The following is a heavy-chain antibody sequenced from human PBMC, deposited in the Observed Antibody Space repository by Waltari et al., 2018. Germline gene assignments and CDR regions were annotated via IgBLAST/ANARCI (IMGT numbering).Heavy chain of an antibody. D-gene: IGHD3-3*01. J-gene: IGHJ4*02. CDR3: ARDAFRFLDF. V-gene: IGHV1-18*01. Sequence: QVHLVQSGTEVKQPGASVKVSCKASGYRFTSYGITWVRQAPGQGLEWMGWTNTYDGNTNYGQELQGRLTMTTDTITTTAYMELRGLRADDTALYFCARDAFRFLDFWGQGTLVTVSS. CDR2: TNTYDGNT. CDR1: GYRFTSYG.